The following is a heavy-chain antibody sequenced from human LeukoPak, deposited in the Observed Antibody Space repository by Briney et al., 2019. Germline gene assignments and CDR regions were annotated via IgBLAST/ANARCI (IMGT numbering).Heavy chain of an antibody. CDR2: ISGSGGST. D-gene: IGHD4-17*01. CDR1: GFTFSSYA. Sequence: GGSLRLSCAASGFTFSSYAMSWVRQAPGKGLEWVSAISGSGGSTYYADSVKGRFSISRDNSKNTVYLQMSDLRAEDTAVYYCAKITKATTPNYWGQGTLVTVSS. J-gene: IGHJ4*02. V-gene: IGHV3-23*01. CDR3: AKITKATTPNY.